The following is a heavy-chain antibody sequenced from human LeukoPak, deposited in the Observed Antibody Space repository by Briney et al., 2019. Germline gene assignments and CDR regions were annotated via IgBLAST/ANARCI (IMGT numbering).Heavy chain of an antibody. Sequence: GGSLRLSCAASGFTFSEYWMHWVRQAPGKGLAWVSHINRDGGLTNYADSVKGRFTVSRDNARNILYLQMDSLRAEDTARYFCAREEHRLAAAGTSAFDLGGQGTLVTVSP. CDR1: GFTFSEYW. CDR2: INRDGGLT. V-gene: IGHV3-74*01. J-gene: IGHJ3*01. D-gene: IGHD6-13*01. CDR3: AREEHRLAAAGTSAFDL.